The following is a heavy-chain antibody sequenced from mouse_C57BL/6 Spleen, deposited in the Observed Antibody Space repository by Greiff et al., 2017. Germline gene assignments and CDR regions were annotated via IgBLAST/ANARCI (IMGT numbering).Heavy chain of an antibody. CDR1: GYSFTGYY. V-gene: IGHV1-42*01. J-gene: IGHJ3*01. Sequence: VQLQQSGPELVKPGASVKISCKASGYSFTGYYMNWVKQSPEKSLEWIGEINPSTGGTTYNQKFKAKATLTVDKSSSTAYMQLKSLTSEDSAVYYCARGWDEEFAYWGQGTLVTVSA. CDR2: INPSTGGT. D-gene: IGHD4-1*01. CDR3: ARGWDEEFAY.